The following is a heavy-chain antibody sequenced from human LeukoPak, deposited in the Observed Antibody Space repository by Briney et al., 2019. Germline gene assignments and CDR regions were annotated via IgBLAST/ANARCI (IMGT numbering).Heavy chain of an antibody. D-gene: IGHD6-13*01. V-gene: IGHV3-43D*03. J-gene: IGHJ5*02. CDR1: GFTFNDYA. CDR2: ISWDGRST. CDR3: AREQSEMAAAANWFDP. Sequence: GGSLRLSCAASGFTFNDYALHWVRQTPGKGLEWVSLISWDGRSTFYSGSVKGRFTISRDNSKTSLYLQMNSPRAEDTAVYYCAREQSEMAAAANWFDPWGQGTLVTVSS.